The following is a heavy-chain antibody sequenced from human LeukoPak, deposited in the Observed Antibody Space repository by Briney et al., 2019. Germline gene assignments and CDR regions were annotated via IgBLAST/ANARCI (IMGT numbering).Heavy chain of an antibody. J-gene: IGHJ4*02. CDR2: INPNSGGT. D-gene: IGHD1-26*01. Sequence: ASVKVSCKASGYTFTGYYMHWVRQAPGQGLEWMGCINPNSGGTNYAQKFQGRVTMTRDTSISTAYMELSRLRSDDTAVYYCAREGAWELNTPGLDNYFDYWGQGTLVTVSS. V-gene: IGHV1-2*02. CDR3: AREGAWELNTPGLDNYFDY. CDR1: GYTFTGYY.